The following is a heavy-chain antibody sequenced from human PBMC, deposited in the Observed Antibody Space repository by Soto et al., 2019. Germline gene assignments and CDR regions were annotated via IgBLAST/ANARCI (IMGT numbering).Heavy chain of an antibody. CDR1: GGSLGSSGYY. CDR2: IYYSGNT. Sequence: SETLSLTCTVSGGSLGSSGYYWGWIRQSPGKGLEWIGNIYYSGNTFYNPSLKSRVAISVNTSKNQIYLHLSAVTAADTAIFYCASIAAPGTTHFDFWGQGTLVTVSS. CDR3: ASIAAPGTTHFDF. J-gene: IGHJ4*02. D-gene: IGHD6-13*01. V-gene: IGHV4-39*01.